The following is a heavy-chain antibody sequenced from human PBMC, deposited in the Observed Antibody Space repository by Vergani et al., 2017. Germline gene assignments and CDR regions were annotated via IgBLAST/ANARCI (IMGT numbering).Heavy chain of an antibody. J-gene: IGHJ4*02. Sequence: QLQLQESGPGLVKPSEPLSLTCTVSVGSLSSSSYYWGWIRQPPGKGLEWIGSIYYSGSTYYNPSLKSRVTISVDTSKNQFSLKLSSVTAADTAVYYCARGPDIVVVVAAIFYFDYWGQGTLVTVSS. V-gene: IGHV4-39*07. CDR2: IYYSGST. CDR3: ARGPDIVVVVAAIFYFDY. D-gene: IGHD2-15*01. CDR1: VGSLSSSSYY.